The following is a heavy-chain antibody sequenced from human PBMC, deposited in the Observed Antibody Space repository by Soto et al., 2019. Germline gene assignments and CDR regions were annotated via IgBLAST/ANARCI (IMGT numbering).Heavy chain of an antibody. D-gene: IGHD6-6*01. CDR2: ISSNGVGT. CDR3: ARRARPDFYYMDV. J-gene: IGHJ6*03. V-gene: IGHV3-64*01. Sequence: TGGSLRLSCAASGFTFSSYAMSWVRQAPGKGLEWVSGISSNGVGTYYANSVQGRFTISRDNSKNTVYLQMGSLRPEDMAVYYCARRARPDFYYMDVWGKGTTVTVSS. CDR1: GFTFSSYA.